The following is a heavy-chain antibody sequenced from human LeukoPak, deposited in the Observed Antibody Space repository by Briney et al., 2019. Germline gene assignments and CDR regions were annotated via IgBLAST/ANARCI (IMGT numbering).Heavy chain of an antibody. CDR2: IKQDGSEK. D-gene: IGHD2-2*01. V-gene: IGHV3-7*01. Sequence: GGSLRPSCSASGFTFSSHWMSWVRQTPGKGPEWVAGIKQDGSEKYYVDSVKGRFTISRDNAKNSLYLQMNSLRAEDTAVYYCARDTSWVWYHLIDYWGQGTRVTVSS. CDR3: ARDTSWVWYHLIDY. CDR1: GFTFSSHW. J-gene: IGHJ4*02.